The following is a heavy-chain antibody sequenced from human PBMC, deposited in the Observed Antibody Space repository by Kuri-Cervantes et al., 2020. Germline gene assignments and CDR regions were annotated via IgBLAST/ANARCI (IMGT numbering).Heavy chain of an antibody. Sequence: GESLKISCAASGFTFSSYGMHWVRQAPGKGLEWVAVISYDGSNKYYADSVKCRFTISRDNSKNTLYLQMNSLRAEDTAVYYCAKDFTEGEGSFDYWGQGTLVTVSS. CDR2: ISYDGSNK. D-gene: IGHD1-26*01. J-gene: IGHJ4*02. V-gene: IGHV3-30*18. CDR3: AKDFTEGEGSFDY. CDR1: GFTFSSYG.